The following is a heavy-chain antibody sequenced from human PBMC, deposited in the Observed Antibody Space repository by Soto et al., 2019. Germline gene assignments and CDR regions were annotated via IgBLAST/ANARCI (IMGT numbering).Heavy chain of an antibody. V-gene: IGHV4-34*01. CDR3: AGGNPPSLALGLSSRAYLGDNYFDP. CDR1: GGSFSDYY. D-gene: IGHD6-25*01. CDR2: INHSGST. Sequence: QVQVQQWGAGLLKPSETLSLTCAVYGGSFSDYYWRWIRRPPGKGLEWIGEINHSGSTNYNPSLNSRVTLSVDTSKNQFSLNLRSLTAADTAVYYCAGGNPPSLALGLSSRAYLGDNYFDPWGQGTMVTVSS. J-gene: IGHJ5*01.